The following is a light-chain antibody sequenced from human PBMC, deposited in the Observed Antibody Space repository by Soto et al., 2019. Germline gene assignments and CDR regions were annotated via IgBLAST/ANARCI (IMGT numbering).Light chain of an antibody. CDR2: KAS. V-gene: IGKV1-5*03. CDR1: QTISSW. Sequence: DIQMTQSPSTLSGSVGARVTITWRASQTISSWLAWYQQKPGKAPKLLIYKASTLKSGVPSRFSGSGSGTEFTLTISSLQPDDFATYYCQHYNSYSEAFGQGTKV. CDR3: QHYNSYSEA. J-gene: IGKJ1*01.